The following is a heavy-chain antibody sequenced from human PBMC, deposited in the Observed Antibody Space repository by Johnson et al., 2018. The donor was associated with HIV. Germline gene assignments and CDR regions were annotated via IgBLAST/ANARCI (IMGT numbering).Heavy chain of an antibody. CDR1: GFTFSGSA. Sequence: VQLVESGGGLVQPGGSLKLSCAASGFTFSGSAMHWVRQASGKGLEWVGRIRSKANSYATAYAASVKGRFTISRNDSKNTLYLQMNSLRAEDTAVYYCAKAHDYGDYWGQGTMVTVSS. CDR2: IRSKANSYAT. D-gene: IGHD4-17*01. CDR3: AKAHDYGDY. V-gene: IGHV3-73*01. J-gene: IGHJ3*01.